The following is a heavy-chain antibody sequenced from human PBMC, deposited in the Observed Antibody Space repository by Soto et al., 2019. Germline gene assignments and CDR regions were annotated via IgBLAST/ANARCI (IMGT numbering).Heavy chain of an antibody. D-gene: IGHD6-19*01. CDR1: GFTFSSYG. V-gene: IGHV3-30*18. Sequence: GGSLRLPCAASGFTFSSYGMHWVRQAPGKGLEWVAVISYDGRNKYCADAVKGRFTISRDNSKNTLYLQMSSLRAEDTAVYYCVKDGSSGWPYFYDMDVWGQGTTVTVS. CDR2: ISYDGRNK. CDR3: VKDGSSGWPYFYDMDV. J-gene: IGHJ6*02.